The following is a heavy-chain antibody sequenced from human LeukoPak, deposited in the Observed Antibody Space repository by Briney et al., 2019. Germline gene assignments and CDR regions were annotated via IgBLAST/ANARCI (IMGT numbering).Heavy chain of an antibody. CDR1: GGSFSGYY. J-gene: IGHJ4*02. V-gene: IGHV4-34*01. D-gene: IGHD6-6*01. CDR2: INHSGST. Sequence: AETLSLTCAVSGGSFSGYYWSWIRQPPGKGLEWVGEINHSGSTNYNPSLKSRVTISVDTSKNQFSLKLSSLTDADTAVYYCARGRQRKSPIAPRAAKRGQRTPVTVS. CDR3: ARGRQRKSPIAPRAAK.